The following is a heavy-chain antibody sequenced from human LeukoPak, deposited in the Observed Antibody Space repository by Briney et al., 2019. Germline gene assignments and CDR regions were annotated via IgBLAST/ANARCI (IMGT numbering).Heavy chain of an antibody. CDR1: GFTFSSYG. CDR2: ISSSSSII. CDR3: ARAKRNGFDI. Sequence: PGGTLRLSRVGSGFTFSSYGMGWVRQAPGKGLEWVSYISSSSSIIYYADSVKGRFTISRDTAKNSLYLQMNSLRAEDTAVFYCARAKRNGFDIWGQGTLVTVSS. J-gene: IGHJ3*02. V-gene: IGHV3-48*01.